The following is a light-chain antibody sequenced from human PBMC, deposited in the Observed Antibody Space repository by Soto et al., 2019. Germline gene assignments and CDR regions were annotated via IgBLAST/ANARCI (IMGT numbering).Light chain of an antibody. V-gene: IGLV1-40*01. J-gene: IGLJ2*01. Sequence: QPVLTQPPSVSGAPGQRVTISCTGSSSNIGAGYDVHWYQQLPGTAPKLMIYEGSERPSGVSNRFSGSKSGNTASLTISGLQAEDEADYYCCSYAGSSTLGVFGGGTKVTVL. CDR1: SSNIGAGYD. CDR3: CSYAGSSTLGV. CDR2: EGS.